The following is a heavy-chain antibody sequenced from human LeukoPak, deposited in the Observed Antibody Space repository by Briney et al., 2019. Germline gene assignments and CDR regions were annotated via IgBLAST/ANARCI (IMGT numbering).Heavy chain of an antibody. CDR2: IYSGGST. Sequence: GGSLRLSCAASGFTVSSNYMSWVRQAPGKGLEWGSVIYSGGSTYYADSVKGRFTISRDNSKNTLYLQMNSLSAEDTAVYYCARDGRAVAPYYYYGMDVWGQGTTVTVSS. V-gene: IGHV3-53*01. J-gene: IGHJ6*02. CDR1: GFTVSSNY. CDR3: ARDGRAVAPYYYYGMDV. D-gene: IGHD6-19*01.